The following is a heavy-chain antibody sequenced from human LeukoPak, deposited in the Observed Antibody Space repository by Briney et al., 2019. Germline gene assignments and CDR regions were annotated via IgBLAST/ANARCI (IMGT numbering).Heavy chain of an antibody. CDR1: GFTFSSYW. CDR3: ARGAKSTTIFGEVPNETTYYYYYYMDV. J-gene: IGHJ6*03. D-gene: IGHD3-3*01. Sequence: PGGSLRLSCAASGFTFSSYWMSWVRQAPGKGLEWVANIKQDGSEKYYVDSVKGRFTISRDNAKNSLYLQMNSLRAEDTAVYYCARGAKSTTIFGEVPNETTYYYYYYMDVWGKGTSVTVSS. V-gene: IGHV3-7*01. CDR2: IKQDGSEK.